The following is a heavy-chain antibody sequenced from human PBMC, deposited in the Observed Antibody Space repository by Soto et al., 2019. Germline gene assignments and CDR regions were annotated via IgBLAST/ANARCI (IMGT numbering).Heavy chain of an antibody. Sequence: LSLTCIVSGGSVSSDNYYWTWIRQPPGKGLEWIGYIYYSGSTNYNPSLKSRVTISINTSKNQFSLKLSSVTAADTAVYYCARESYDSSGYYSRWFDPWGQGTLVTVSS. J-gene: IGHJ5*02. V-gene: IGHV4-61*01. D-gene: IGHD3-22*01. CDR1: GGSVSSDNYY. CDR2: IYYSGST. CDR3: ARESYDSSGYYSRWFDP.